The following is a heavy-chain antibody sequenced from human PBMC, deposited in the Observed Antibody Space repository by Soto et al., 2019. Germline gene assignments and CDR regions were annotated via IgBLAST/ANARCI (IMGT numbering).Heavy chain of an antibody. CDR2: ISSSGSTI. D-gene: IGHD6-19*01. Sequence: GGSLRLSCAASGFTFSSYEMNWVRQAPGKGLEWVSYISSSGSTIYYADSVKGRFTISRDNAKNSLYLQMNSLRAEDTAVYYCAKEPIAVAGQYYFDYWGQGTLVTVSS. CDR3: AKEPIAVAGQYYFDY. CDR1: GFTFSSYE. J-gene: IGHJ4*02. V-gene: IGHV3-48*03.